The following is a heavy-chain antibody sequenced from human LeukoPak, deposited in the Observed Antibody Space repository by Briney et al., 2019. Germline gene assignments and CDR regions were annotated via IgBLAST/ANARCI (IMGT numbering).Heavy chain of an antibody. J-gene: IGHJ4*02. CDR1: GFTFSSYS. CDR3: EIGLAAAGTFDY. D-gene: IGHD6-13*01. CDR2: ISSSSSYI. Sequence: PGGSLRLSCAASGFTFSSYSMNWVHQAPGKGLEWVSSISSSSSYIYYADSVKGRFTISRDNAKNSLYLQMNSLRAEDTAVYYCEIGLAAAGTFDYWGQGTLDTVSS. V-gene: IGHV3-21*01.